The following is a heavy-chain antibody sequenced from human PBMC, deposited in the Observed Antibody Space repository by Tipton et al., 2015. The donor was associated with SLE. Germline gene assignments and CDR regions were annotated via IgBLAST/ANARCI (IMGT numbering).Heavy chain of an antibody. V-gene: IGHV4-34*01. CDR2: INHSGSP. J-gene: IGHJ6*04. Sequence: TLSLTCAVYGGSFSGYYWSWIRQPPGKGLEWIGEINHSGSPNYNPSLKSRVTISVDTSKNQFSLKLSSVTAADTAVYYCARGSEVYNWNYDGNVWGKGTTVTVSS. CDR3: ARGSEVYNWNYDGNV. CDR1: GGSFSGYY. D-gene: IGHD1-7*01.